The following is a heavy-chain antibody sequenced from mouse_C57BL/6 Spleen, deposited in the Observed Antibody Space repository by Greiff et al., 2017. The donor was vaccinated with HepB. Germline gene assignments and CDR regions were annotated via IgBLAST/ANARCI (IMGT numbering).Heavy chain of an antibody. J-gene: IGHJ3*01. D-gene: IGHD1-1*01. CDR2: INPNNGGT. V-gene: IGHV1-26*01. CDR3: ARSHYDGFAY. CDR1: GYTFTDYY. Sequence: VQLQQSGPELVKPGASVKISCKASGYTFTDYYMNWVKQSHGKSLEWIGDINPNNGGTSYNQKFKGKATLTVDKSSSTAYMELRSLTSEDSAVYYCARSHYDGFAYWGQGTLVTVSA.